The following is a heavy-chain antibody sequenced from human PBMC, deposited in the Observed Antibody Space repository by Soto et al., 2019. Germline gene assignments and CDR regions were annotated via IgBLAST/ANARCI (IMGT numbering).Heavy chain of an antibody. V-gene: IGHV1-69*13. J-gene: IGHJ3*02. D-gene: IGHD5-12*01. CDR2: IIPIFGTA. CDR3: AREKMDIVATIGGPRDDAFDT. CDR1: GGTFSSYA. Sequence: SVKVSCKASGGTFSSYAISWVRQAPGQGLEWMGGIIPIFGTANYAQKFQGRVTITADESTSTAYMELSSLRSEDTAVYYCAREKMDIVATIGGPRDDAFDTWGQGTMVTVSS.